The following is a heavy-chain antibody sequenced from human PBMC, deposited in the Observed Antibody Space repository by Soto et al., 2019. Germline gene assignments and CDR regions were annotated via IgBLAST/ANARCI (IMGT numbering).Heavy chain of an antibody. CDR2: IYYSGST. V-gene: IGHV4-59*08. D-gene: IGHD6-13*01. Sequence: SETLSLTCTVSGGSISSYYWSWIRQPPGKGLEWIGYIYYSGSTNYNPSLKSRVTIPVDTSKNQFSLKLSSVTAADTAVYYCARHAAEIGYYFDYWGQGTLVTVSS. CDR1: GGSISSYY. J-gene: IGHJ4*02. CDR3: ARHAAEIGYYFDY.